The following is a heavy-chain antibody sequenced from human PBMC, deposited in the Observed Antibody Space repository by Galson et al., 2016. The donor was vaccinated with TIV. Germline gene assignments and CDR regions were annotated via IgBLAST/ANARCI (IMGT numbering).Heavy chain of an antibody. Sequence: SLRLSCAASGISLTSNYMNWVRQTPGKGLEWVSLIYSSGGTHYADSAKGRFTISRDDSKNTVYLQMNSLRAEDTAVYYCARVLSTSYYYAMDVWGQGATVTVSS. CDR3: ARVLSTSYYYAMDV. V-gene: IGHV3-53*01. CDR2: IYSSGGT. CDR1: GISLTSNY. J-gene: IGHJ6*02.